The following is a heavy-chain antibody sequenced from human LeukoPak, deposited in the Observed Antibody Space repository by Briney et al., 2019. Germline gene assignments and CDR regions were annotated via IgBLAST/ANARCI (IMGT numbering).Heavy chain of an antibody. CDR1: GGSISSYY. V-gene: IGHV4-59*01. CDR3: ARGDYYYDSSGYYISTYYFDY. CDR2: IYYSGST. Sequence: SETLSLTCTVSGGSISSYYWSWIRQPPGKGLEWIGYIYYSGSTNYNPSLKSRVTISVDTSKNQFSLKLSSVTAADTAVYYCARGDYYYDSSGYYISTYYFDYWGQGTLVTVSS. J-gene: IGHJ4*02. D-gene: IGHD3-22*01.